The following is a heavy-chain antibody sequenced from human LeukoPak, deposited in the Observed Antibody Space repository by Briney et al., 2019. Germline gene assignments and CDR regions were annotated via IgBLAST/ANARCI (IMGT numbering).Heavy chain of an antibody. Sequence: AXYGGSFSGYYWSWIRQPPGKGLEWIGEINHSGSTNYNPSLRSRGTISVDTSKNQFSLKLSSVTAADTAVYYCARGYYYDSSGYTRPPRKLYYFDYWGQGTLVTVSS. CDR3: ARGYYYDSSGYTRPPRKLYYFDY. J-gene: IGHJ4*02. V-gene: IGHV4-34*01. D-gene: IGHD3-22*01. CDR2: INHSGST. CDR1: GGSFSGYY.